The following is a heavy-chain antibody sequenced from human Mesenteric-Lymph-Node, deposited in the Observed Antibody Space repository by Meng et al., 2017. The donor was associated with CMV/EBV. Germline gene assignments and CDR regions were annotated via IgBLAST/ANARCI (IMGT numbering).Heavy chain of an antibody. V-gene: IGHV3-23*03. CDR1: GFSFSSYA. D-gene: IGHD5-24*01. J-gene: IGHJ6*04. CDR3: ARDRVEMPTMGPGYYYALDV. CDR2: IYPGDGST. Sequence: GESLKISCAASGFSFSSYAMTWVRQAPGKGLEWVSVIYPGDGSTYYADSVKDRFTISRDDFKNTLYLQIHSLRADDTAIYYCARDRVEMPTMGPGYYYALDVWGEGTTVTVSS.